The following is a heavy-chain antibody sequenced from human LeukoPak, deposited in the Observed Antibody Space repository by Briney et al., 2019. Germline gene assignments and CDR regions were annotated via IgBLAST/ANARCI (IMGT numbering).Heavy chain of an antibody. D-gene: IGHD1-7*01. V-gene: IGHV1-69*05. J-gene: IGHJ6*03. Sequence: GASVKASCKASGGTFSGYAISWVRQAPGQGLKWMGGIIPIFGTANYAQKFQGRVTITTDESTSTAYMELSSLRSEDTAVYYCASVPRDELNYYYYMDVWGKGTTVTVSS. CDR1: GGTFSGYA. CDR3: ASVPRDELNYYYYMDV. CDR2: IIPIFGTA.